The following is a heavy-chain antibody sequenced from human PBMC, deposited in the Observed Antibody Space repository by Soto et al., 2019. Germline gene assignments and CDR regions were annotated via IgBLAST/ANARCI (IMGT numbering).Heavy chain of an antibody. Sequence: LETLSLTCAVYGGSFSGYYWSWIRQPPGKGLEWIGEINHSGSTNYNPSLKSRVTISVDTSKNQFSLKLSSVTAADTAVYYCARGIGLVAVSYNWFDPWGQGTLVTVSS. CDR3: ARGIGLVAVSYNWFDP. V-gene: IGHV4-34*01. CDR1: GGSFSGYY. D-gene: IGHD2-15*01. CDR2: INHSGST. J-gene: IGHJ5*02.